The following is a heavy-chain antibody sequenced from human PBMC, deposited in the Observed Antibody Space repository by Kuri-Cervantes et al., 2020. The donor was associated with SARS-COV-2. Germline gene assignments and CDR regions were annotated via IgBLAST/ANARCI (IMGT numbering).Heavy chain of an antibody. D-gene: IGHD3-10*01. J-gene: IGHJ6*02. CDR3: ARDYYGSGSYYPPQYYGMDV. CDR1: GYTFTSYA. Sequence: ASVKVSCKASGYTFTSYAMHWVRQAPGQRLEWMGWINAGNGNTKYSQKFQGRVTITRDTSASTAYMELSSLRSEDTAVYYCARDYYGSGSYYPPQYYGMDVWGQGTTVTVSS. CDR2: INAGNGNT. V-gene: IGHV1-3*01.